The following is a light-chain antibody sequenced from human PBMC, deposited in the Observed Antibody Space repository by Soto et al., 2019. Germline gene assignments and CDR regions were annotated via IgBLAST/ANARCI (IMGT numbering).Light chain of an antibody. CDR2: NNN. V-gene: IGLV1-44*01. Sequence: QAVVTQPPSASGTPGQRVTISCSGSSSNVGSNTVNWYQHLPGTAPKLLIYNNNQRPSGVPDRFSGSKSGTSASLAISGLQSEDEADYYCAAWDDSLNGWVFGGGTKLTVL. CDR1: SSNVGSNT. J-gene: IGLJ3*02. CDR3: AAWDDSLNGWV.